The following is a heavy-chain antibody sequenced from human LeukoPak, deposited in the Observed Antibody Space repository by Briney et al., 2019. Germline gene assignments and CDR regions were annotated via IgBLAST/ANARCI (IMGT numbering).Heavy chain of an antibody. CDR2: LRGSGHTT. Sequence: GGSLRLSCAASGFTFSSYAMSWVRQAPRKGLEWVSALRGSGHTTYYADSVKGRFTISRDNSKNTLYLQMNSLRAEDTAVYYCAKVVVPAAIVYYYYYGMDVWGQGTTVTVSS. CDR3: AKVVVPAAIVYYYYYGMDV. J-gene: IGHJ6*02. CDR1: GFTFSSYA. D-gene: IGHD2-2*02. V-gene: IGHV3-23*01.